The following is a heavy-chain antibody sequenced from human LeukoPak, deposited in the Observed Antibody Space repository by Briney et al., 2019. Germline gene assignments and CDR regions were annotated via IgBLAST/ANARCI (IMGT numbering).Heavy chain of an antibody. Sequence: ASVTVSCKASGYIFTGYYIHWVRQAPGQGLEWMGWINPNSGGTNFAQKFQGRVTMTRDTSINTAYMEMSRLRSDDTAVYYCARGYVVITRGPPDYWGQGTLVTVSS. CDR2: INPNSGGT. CDR1: GYIFTGYY. J-gene: IGHJ4*02. V-gene: IGHV1-2*02. CDR3: ARGYVVITRGPPDY. D-gene: IGHD3-16*01.